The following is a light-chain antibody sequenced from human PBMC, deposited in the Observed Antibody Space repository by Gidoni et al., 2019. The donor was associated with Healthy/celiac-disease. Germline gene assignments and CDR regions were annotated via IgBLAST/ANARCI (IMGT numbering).Light chain of an antibody. CDR1: RSLLHSNGYNY. CDR2: LGS. Sequence: DIVMTQSPLSLPVTPGEPASISCRSSRSLLHSNGYNYLDWYLQNPGQSPQLLIYLGSNLASGVPDRFSGSGSGTDFTLKISRVEAEDVGVYYCMQALQTPYTFGQGTKLEIK. J-gene: IGKJ2*01. V-gene: IGKV2-28*01. CDR3: MQALQTPYT.